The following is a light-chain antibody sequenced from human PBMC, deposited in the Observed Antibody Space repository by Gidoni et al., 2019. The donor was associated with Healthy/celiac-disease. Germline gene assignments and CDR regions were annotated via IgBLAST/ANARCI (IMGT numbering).Light chain of an antibody. V-gene: IGKV1-33*01. CDR1: QDISNY. Sequence: DIQMTQSPSSLSASVGDRVTITCQASQDISNYLNWYQQKQREAPQLLIYDASNLETGVPSRFSGSGSGTVFTFTISSLQPEDIATYYYQQYGYLPLTFGGGTKVEIK. CDR2: DAS. CDR3: QQYGYLPLT. J-gene: IGKJ4*01.